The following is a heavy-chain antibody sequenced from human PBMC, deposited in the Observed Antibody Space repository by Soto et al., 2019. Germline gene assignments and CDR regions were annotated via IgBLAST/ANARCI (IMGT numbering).Heavy chain of an antibody. Sequence: GGSLRLSCAASGFTSSNAWMNWVRQTPGKGLEWVGRIKSKTDGGTTDYAAPVKGRFTISRDDSKNTLYLQMNSLKTEDTAVYYCTTLQRIAARGYRGQRTLVTVSS. D-gene: IGHD6-6*01. CDR1: GFTSSNAW. V-gene: IGHV3-15*07. CDR2: IKSKTDGGTT. J-gene: IGHJ4*02. CDR3: TTLQRIAARGY.